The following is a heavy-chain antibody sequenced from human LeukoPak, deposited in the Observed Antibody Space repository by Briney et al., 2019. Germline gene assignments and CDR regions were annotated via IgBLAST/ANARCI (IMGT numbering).Heavy chain of an antibody. CDR3: ALAREYSYGYYDY. CDR2: ISGSGGST. Sequence: GGSLRLSCAASGFTFSTYDMSWVRQAPGKGLKWVSSISGSGGSTYYADSVKGRFTISRDNSKNTLYLQMNSLRAEDTAVYYCALAREYSYGYYDYWGQGTLVTVSS. V-gene: IGHV3-23*01. J-gene: IGHJ4*02. D-gene: IGHD5-18*01. CDR1: GFTFSTYD.